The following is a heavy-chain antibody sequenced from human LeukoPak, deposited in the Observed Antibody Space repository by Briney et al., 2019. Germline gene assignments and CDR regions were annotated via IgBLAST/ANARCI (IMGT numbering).Heavy chain of an antibody. CDR1: GFTFSSYA. D-gene: IGHD3-22*01. Sequence: GSLRLSCAASGFTFSSYAMHWVRQAPGKGLEWVAVISYDGSNKYYADSVKGRFTISRDNSKNTLYLQMNSLRAEDTAVYYCARERGSVVVISPGAFHIWGQGTMVTVSS. J-gene: IGHJ3*02. CDR3: ARERGSVVVISPGAFHI. V-gene: IGHV3-30*14. CDR2: ISYDGSNK.